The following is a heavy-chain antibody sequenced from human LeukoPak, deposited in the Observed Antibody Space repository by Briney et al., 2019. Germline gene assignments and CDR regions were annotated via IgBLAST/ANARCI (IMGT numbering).Heavy chain of an antibody. Sequence: SETLSLTCTVSGGSISGYYWNWIRQPSGKGLEWIGYIFYSGSTNYNPSLKSRVTISVDTSKNQLSLKLSSVTAADTAGYYCARPSGSGYWYFDLWGRGTLVTVSS. V-gene: IGHV4-59*08. CDR2: IFYSGST. D-gene: IGHD3-10*01. CDR1: GGSISGYY. CDR3: ARPSGSGYWYFDL. J-gene: IGHJ2*01.